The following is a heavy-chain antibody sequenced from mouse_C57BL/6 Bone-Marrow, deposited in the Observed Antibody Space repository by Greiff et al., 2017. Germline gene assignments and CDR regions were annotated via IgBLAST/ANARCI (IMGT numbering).Heavy chain of an antibody. D-gene: IGHD1-1*01. CDR1: GYAFTNYL. J-gene: IGHJ3*01. CDR2: INPGSGGT. CDR3: ARSATVVAPFAY. Sequence: QVQLQQSGAELVRPGTSVKVSCKASGYAFTNYLIEWVKQRPGHGLEWIGVINPGSGGTNYNEKFKGKATLTADKSSSTAYMQLSSLTSEDSAVYFCARSATVVAPFAYWGQGTLVTVSA. V-gene: IGHV1-54*01.